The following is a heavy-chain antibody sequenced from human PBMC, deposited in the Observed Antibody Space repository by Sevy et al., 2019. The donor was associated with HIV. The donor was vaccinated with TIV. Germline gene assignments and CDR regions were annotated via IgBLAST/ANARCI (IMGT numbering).Heavy chain of an antibody. CDR3: ARDRGFCSSTNCDDWDYYGMDV. V-gene: IGHV3-11*01. CDR1: GFILSDYY. CDR2: IGSSGNTI. J-gene: IGHJ6*02. Sequence: GGSLRLSCAASGFILSDYYMSWIRQAPGKGLEWVSYIGSSGNTIYYTDSVKGRFTISRDNSKKLVYLQMNSLRAEDSAVYYGARDRGFCSSTNCDDWDYYGMDVWGQGTTVTVSS. D-gene: IGHD2-2*01.